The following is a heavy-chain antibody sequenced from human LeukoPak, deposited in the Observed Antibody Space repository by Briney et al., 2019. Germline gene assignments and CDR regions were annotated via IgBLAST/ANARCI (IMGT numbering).Heavy chain of an antibody. CDR2: INHSGST. V-gene: IGHV4-34*01. CDR3: ARHESPSIVVVPAAMGGDYFDY. D-gene: IGHD2-2*01. Sequence: PSETLSLTCAVYGGSFSGYYWSWIRQPPGKGLEWIGEINHSGSTNYNPSLKSRVTISVDTSKNQFSLKLSSVTAADTAVYYCARHESPSIVVVPAAMGGDYFDYWGQGTPVTVSS. CDR1: GGSFSGYY. J-gene: IGHJ4*02.